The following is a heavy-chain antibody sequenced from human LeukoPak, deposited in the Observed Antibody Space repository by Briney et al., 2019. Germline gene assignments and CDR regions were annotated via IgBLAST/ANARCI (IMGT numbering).Heavy chain of an antibody. V-gene: IGHV4-4*07. Sequence: PSETLSLTCTVSGGSISNYYWSWIRQPAGKGLEWIGRIYTSGSTNYNPSLKSRVTMSVDTSKNQSSLKLSSVTAADTAVYYCARVPGYSDSGGYSYFDSWGQGTLVTVSS. CDR3: ARVPGYSDSGGYSYFDS. J-gene: IGHJ4*02. CDR1: GGSISNYY. D-gene: IGHD3-22*01. CDR2: IYTSGST.